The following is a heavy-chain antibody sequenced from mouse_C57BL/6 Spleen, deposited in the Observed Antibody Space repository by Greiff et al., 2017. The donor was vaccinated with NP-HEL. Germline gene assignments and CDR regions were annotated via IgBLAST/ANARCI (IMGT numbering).Heavy chain of an antibody. CDR2: ISDGGSYT. D-gene: IGHD4-1*02. J-gene: IGHJ3*01. CDR1: GFTFSSYA. V-gene: IGHV5-4*01. CDR3: ARDHQLGPGGFAY. Sequence: EVKLMESGGGLVKPGGSLKLSCAASGFTFSSYAMSWVRQTPEKRLEWVATISDGGSYTYYPDNVKGRFTISRDNAKNNLYLQMSHLKSEDTAMYYWARDHQLGPGGFAYWGQGTLVTVSA.